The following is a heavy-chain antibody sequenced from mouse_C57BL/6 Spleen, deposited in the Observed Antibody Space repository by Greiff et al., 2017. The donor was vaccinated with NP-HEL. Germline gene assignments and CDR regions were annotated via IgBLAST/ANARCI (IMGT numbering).Heavy chain of an antibody. CDR3: ASLYDYTPAWFAY. J-gene: IGHJ3*01. D-gene: IGHD2-4*01. CDR2: INPNNGGT. Sequence: EVQLQQSGPELVKPGASVKISCKASGYTFTDYYMNWVKQSHGKSLEWIGDINPNNGGTSYNQKFKGKATLTVDKSSSTAYMELRSLTSEDSAVYYCASLYDYTPAWFAYWGQGTLVTVSA. CDR1: GYTFTDYY. V-gene: IGHV1-26*01.